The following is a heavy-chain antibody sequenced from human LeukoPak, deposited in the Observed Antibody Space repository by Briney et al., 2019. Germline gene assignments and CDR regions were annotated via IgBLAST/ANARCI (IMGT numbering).Heavy chain of an antibody. CDR1: GLSFSSYD. CDR2: IQYDGSNK. V-gene: IGHV3-30*12. Sequence: PGGSLRLSCAASGLSFSSYDMHWVRQAPGKGLEWVAFIQYDGSNKFYADSVKGRFAISRDNSKNTLYLQMNSLRAEDTAVYYCAVQRTLWQQVLDHWGQGTLVTVSS. D-gene: IGHD6-13*01. CDR3: AVQRTLWQQVLDH. J-gene: IGHJ4*02.